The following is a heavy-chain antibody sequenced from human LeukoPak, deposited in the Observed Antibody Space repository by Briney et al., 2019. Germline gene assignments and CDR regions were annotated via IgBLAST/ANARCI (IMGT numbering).Heavy chain of an antibody. CDR2: IYRGGST. CDR3: VTHSSGWYN. D-gene: IGHD6-19*01. CDR1: GFTVSSNY. J-gene: IGHJ4*02. Sequence: GGSLRLSCAASGFTVSSNYMSWVRQAPGKGLEWVSLIYRGGSTYYADSVKGRFTISRDNSKNTLYLQMNSLRAEDTAVYYCVTHSSGWYNWGQGTLVTVSS. V-gene: IGHV3-53*01.